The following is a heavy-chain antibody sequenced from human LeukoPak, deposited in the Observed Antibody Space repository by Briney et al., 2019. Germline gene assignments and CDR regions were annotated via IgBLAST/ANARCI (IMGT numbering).Heavy chain of an antibody. V-gene: IGHV4-59*01. CDR2: ISYSGST. D-gene: IGHD3-22*01. CDR3: ARDPWPDSRDLANAFDI. J-gene: IGHJ3*02. CDR1: GASMSNNY. Sequence: SETLSVTCTVSGASMSNNYWSWIRPPPGKGQERIASISYSGSTHYNPSLKSRVTISLDTSKNQFSLKLNSVTAADTAVYYCARDPWPDSRDLANAFDIWGQGAMVTVSS.